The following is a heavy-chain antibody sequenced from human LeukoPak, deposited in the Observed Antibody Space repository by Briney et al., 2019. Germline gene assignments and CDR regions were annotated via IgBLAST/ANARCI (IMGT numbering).Heavy chain of an antibody. CDR3: ATHVVVTAMGSFDY. CDR1: GFTFSSYS. J-gene: IGHJ4*02. Sequence: PGGSLRLSRAASGFTFSSYSMNWVRQAPGKGLEWVSSISSSSSYIYYADSVKGRFTISRDNAKNSPYLQMNSLRAEDTAVYYCATHVVVTAMGSFDYWGQGTLVTVSS. CDR2: ISSSSSYI. D-gene: IGHD2-21*02. V-gene: IGHV3-21*01.